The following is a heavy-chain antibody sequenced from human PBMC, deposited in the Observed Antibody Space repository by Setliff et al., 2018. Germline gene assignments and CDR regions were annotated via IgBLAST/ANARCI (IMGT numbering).Heavy chain of an antibody. V-gene: IGHV3-48*03. D-gene: IGHD3-3*01. CDR2: IGNIGTKI. Sequence: GGSLRLSCVASGFRFSDYEMNWVRQAPGKGLEWVSYIGNIGTKISYTDSVKGRFTVSRDDAKNSLYLQMNNLRAEDTATYYCARGDTIFGVIINSIGGRYFDYWGQGTLVTVSS. J-gene: IGHJ4*02. CDR3: ARGDTIFGVIINSIGGRYFDY. CDR1: GFRFSDYE.